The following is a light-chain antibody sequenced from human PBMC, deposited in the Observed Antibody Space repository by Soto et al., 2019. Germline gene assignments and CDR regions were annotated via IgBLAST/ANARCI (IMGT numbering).Light chain of an antibody. Sequence: QSALTQPASVSGSPGQSITISCTGTSSDVGGYSYVSWYQQHPGKAPKLMIYDVNNRPSGVSNRFSGSKSGNTASLTISALQAEDEADYYCSSYTYSSTLYVFGTGTKLTVL. CDR3: SSYTYSSTLYV. V-gene: IGLV2-14*01. CDR1: SSDVGGYSY. J-gene: IGLJ1*01. CDR2: DVN.